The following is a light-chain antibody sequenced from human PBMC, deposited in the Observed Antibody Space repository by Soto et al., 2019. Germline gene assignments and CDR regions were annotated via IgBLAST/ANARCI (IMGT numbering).Light chain of an antibody. CDR1: SSDVGAYNY. V-gene: IGLV2-14*03. CDR2: SVS. J-gene: IGLJ1*01. Sequence: QSALTQPASVSGSPGQSIAISCTGTSSDVGAYNYVSWYQHHPGKAPELIIYSVSHRPSGVSDRFSGSKSGNTASLTISGLQAEDEADDYCCSSTGSDIHYVFGAGTKLTVL. CDR3: CSSTGSDIHYV.